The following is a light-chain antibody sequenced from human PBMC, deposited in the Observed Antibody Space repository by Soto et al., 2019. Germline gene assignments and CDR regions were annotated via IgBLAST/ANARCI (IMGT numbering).Light chain of an antibody. CDR1: QSIDTW. V-gene: IGKV1-5*03. J-gene: IGKJ3*01. CDR2: RAS. Sequence: DIQMTQSPSTLSASVGDRVTITCRASQSIDTWLAWYQQKPGKAPKLLIYRASSLESGGPSRFSGSGSGTEFTLTISSLQPEDFATYYCQRYDTYSGTFGPGTKVDIK. CDR3: QRYDTYSGT.